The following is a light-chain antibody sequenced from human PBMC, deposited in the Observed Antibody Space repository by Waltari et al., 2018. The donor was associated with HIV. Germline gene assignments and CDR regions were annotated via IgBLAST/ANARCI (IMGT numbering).Light chain of an antibody. CDR2: AAS. Sequence: DIVMRQSPATLSVSLGKSATLSCRASQSVGVNLAWYQQRPGQTPRLLIYAASTRATGIPPRFSGSASGTNFALTISSLQSEDVGFYYCQQYHDWPWFTFGQGTKLKIK. CDR3: QQYHDWPWFT. J-gene: IGKJ2*01. CDR1: QSVGVN. V-gene: IGKV3-15*01.